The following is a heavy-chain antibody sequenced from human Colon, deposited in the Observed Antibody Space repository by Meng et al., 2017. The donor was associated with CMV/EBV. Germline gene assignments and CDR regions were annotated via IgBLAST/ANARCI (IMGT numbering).Heavy chain of an antibody. D-gene: IGHD6-19*01. CDR1: GFIFSSYW. J-gene: IGHJ5*02. Sequence: GGSLRLSCAASGFIFSSYWMSWVRQAPGKGLEWVANIKQDGSEKYYVDSVKGRFTISRDNAKNSVYLQMNSLRAEDTAVYYCARVPSSAWYVGVWFDPWDQGTLVTVSS. CDR2: IKQDGSEK. CDR3: ARVPSSAWYVGVWFDP. V-gene: IGHV3-7*01.